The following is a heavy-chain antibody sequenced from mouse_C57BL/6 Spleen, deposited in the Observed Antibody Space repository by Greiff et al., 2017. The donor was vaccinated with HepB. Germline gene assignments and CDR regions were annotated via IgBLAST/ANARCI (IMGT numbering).Heavy chain of an antibody. Sequence: QVQLKESGAELVRPGASVKLSCKASGYTFTDYYINWVKQRPGQGLEWIARIYPGSGNTYYNEKFKGKATLTAEKSSSTAYMQLSSLTSEDSAVYFCARGTYLAYWGQGTLVTVSA. V-gene: IGHV1-76*01. CDR3: ARGTYLAY. J-gene: IGHJ3*01. CDR1: GYTFTDYY. CDR2: IYPGSGNT. D-gene: IGHD5-1*01.